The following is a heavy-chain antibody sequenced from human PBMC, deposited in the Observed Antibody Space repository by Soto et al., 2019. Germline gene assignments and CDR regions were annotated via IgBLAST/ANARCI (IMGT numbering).Heavy chain of an antibody. Sequence: SSETLSLTCAVYGGSFSGYYWSWIRQPPGKGLEWIGEINHSGSTNYNPSLKSRVTISVDTSKNQFSLKLSSVTAADTAVYYCARAYSQRLYGDYIYYYYGMDVWGQGTTVTVSS. V-gene: IGHV4-34*01. CDR1: GGSFSGYY. CDR3: ARAYSQRLYGDYIYYYYGMDV. CDR2: INHSGST. J-gene: IGHJ6*02. D-gene: IGHD4-17*01.